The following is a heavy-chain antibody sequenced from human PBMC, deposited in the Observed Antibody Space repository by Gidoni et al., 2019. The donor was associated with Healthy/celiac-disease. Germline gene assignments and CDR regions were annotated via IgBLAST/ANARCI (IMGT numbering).Heavy chain of an antibody. J-gene: IGHJ6*03. CDR1: GFSLSHASMG. V-gene: IGHV2-26*01. Sequence: QVTLQESGPVLVKPTETLTLTCTVSGFSLSHASMGGSWIRQPPGKALEWFAHIFSNDEKSYSTSLKSRLTISKDTSKSQVVLTMTNMDPVDTATYYCARIRGFREYSSSYYYYYMDVWGKGTTVTVSS. CDR3: ARIRGFREYSSSYYYYYMDV. CDR2: IFSNDEK. D-gene: IGHD6-6*01.